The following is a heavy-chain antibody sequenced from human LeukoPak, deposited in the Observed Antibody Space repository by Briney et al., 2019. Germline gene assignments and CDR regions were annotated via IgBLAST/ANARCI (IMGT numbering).Heavy chain of an antibody. J-gene: IGHJ4*02. CDR1: GGSISSSSYY. Sequence: SETLSLTCTVSGGSISSSSYYWGWIRQPPGKGLEWIGSIYYSGSTYYNPSLKSRVTISVDTSKNQFSLKLSSVTAADTAVYYCARRRGYSSSWYPFDYWGQGTLVTVSS. D-gene: IGHD6-13*01. CDR3: ARRRGYSSSWYPFDY. CDR2: IYYSGST. V-gene: IGHV4-39*01.